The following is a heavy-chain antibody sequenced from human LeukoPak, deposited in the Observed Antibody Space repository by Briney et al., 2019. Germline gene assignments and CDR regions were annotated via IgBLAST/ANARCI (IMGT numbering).Heavy chain of an antibody. J-gene: IGHJ3*02. CDR2: INHSGST. CDR3: ARLTPYYDFWSGYYHDAFDI. D-gene: IGHD3-3*01. V-gene: IGHV4-34*01. Sequence: SETLSLTCAVYGGSFSGYYWSWIRQPPGKGLEWIGEINHSGSTNYNPSLKSRVTISVDPSKNQFSLKLSSVTAADTAVYYCARLTPYYDFWSGYYHDAFDIWGQGTMVTVSS. CDR1: GGSFSGYY.